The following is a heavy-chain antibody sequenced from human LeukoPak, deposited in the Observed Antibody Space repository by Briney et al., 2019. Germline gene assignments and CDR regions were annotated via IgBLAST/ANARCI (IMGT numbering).Heavy chain of an antibody. D-gene: IGHD2-15*01. CDR1: GGSFSGYY. CDR3: ASEEEDGQPFDY. CDR2: INHSGST. J-gene: IGHJ4*02. V-gene: IGHV4-34*01. Sequence: SETLSLTCAVYGGSFSGYYWSWIRQPPGKGLEWIGEINHSGSTNYNPSLKSRVTISVDTSKNQFSLKLSSVTAADTAVYYYASEEEDGQPFDYWGQGTLVTVSS.